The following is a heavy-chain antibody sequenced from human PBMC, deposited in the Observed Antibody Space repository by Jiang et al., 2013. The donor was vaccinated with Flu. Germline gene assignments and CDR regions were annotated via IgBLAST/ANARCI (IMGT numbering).Heavy chain of an antibody. J-gene: IGHJ5*02. CDR2: IYYSGST. CDR3: ARHGPQWPGARGWFDP. CDR1: GGSISSSSYY. D-gene: IGHD6-19*01. V-gene: IGHV4-39*07. Sequence: TCTVSGGSISSSSYYWGWIRQPPGKGLEWIGSIYYSGSTYYNPSLKSRVTISVDTSKNQFSLKLSSVTAADTAVYYCARHGPQWPGARGWFDPWGQGTLVTVSS.